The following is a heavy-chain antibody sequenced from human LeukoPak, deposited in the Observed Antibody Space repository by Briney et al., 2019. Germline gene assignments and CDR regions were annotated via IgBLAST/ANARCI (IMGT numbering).Heavy chain of an antibody. CDR2: ISGSGGST. CDR1: GFTFSSYA. J-gene: IGHJ4*02. V-gene: IGHV3-23*01. CDR3: AKDRRSYSYFPDY. D-gene: IGHD1-26*01. Sequence: GASLRLSCVASGFTFSSYAMSWVRQAPGKGLEWVSAISGSGGSTYYADSVKGRFTISRDNSKNTLYLQMNSLRAEDTAVYYCAKDRRSYSYFPDYWGQGTLVTVSS.